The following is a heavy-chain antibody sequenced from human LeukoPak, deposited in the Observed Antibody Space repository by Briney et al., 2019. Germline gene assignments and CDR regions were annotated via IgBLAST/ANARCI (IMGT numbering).Heavy chain of an antibody. Sequence: GASVKVSCKASGYTFTSYGISWLRQAPGRGLEWMGWVSAYNGNTNYAQKLQGRVTMTTDTSTSTAYMELRSLRSDDTAVYYCARDERYSGSSYFDYWGQGTLVTVSS. CDR3: ARDERYSGSSYFDY. V-gene: IGHV1-18*01. CDR2: VSAYNGNT. CDR1: GYTFTSYG. J-gene: IGHJ4*02. D-gene: IGHD1-26*01.